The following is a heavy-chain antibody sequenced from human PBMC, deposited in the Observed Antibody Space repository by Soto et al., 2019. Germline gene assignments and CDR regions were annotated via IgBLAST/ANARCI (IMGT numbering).Heavy chain of an antibody. J-gene: IGHJ3*02. CDR1: GFTFSSYA. CDR2: ITYDGSNK. D-gene: IGHD4-17*01. V-gene: IGHV3-30-3*01. Sequence: QVQLVESGGGVVQPGRSLRISCAASGFTFSSYAMHWVRQAPGKGLEWVAVITYDGSNKYYADSVKGRFTISRDNSKNTLYLQMNSRRAEDTAVYYCARDLIHDYGGVCGDDAFDIWGQGTMVTVSS. CDR3: ARDLIHDYGGVCGDDAFDI.